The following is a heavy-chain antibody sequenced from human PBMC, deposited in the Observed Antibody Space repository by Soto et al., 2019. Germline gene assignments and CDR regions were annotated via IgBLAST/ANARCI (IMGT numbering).Heavy chain of an antibody. CDR3: ARDMGVFWSGYPEGGFDY. V-gene: IGHV3-7*01. CDR1: GFTFTNYW. CDR2: IKQDGSEK. D-gene: IGHD3-3*01. Sequence: EAQLVESGGGLVQPGGSLRLSCAASGFTFTNYWMSWVRQAPGKGLEWVANIKQDGSEKYYADSAKGRFIISRDNAKTSLYLQMNSLRAEDTAVYYCARDMGVFWSGYPEGGFDYWGQGTPVNVSS. J-gene: IGHJ4*02.